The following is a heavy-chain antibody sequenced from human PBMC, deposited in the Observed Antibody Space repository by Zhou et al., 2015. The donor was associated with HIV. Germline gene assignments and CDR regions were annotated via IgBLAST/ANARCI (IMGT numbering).Heavy chain of an antibody. CDR1: KFTFSVYY. CDR2: IDGDGLDT. Sequence: EVQLVESGGGLVHPGGSLRLSCETSKFTFSVYYMYWFRQIPEKGLTWVSRIDGDGLDTTYADSVRGRFTISRDNAKTSLYLQMNSLRADDTALYYCAKAQLGYSSSLPGDYWGQGTLVTVSS. J-gene: IGHJ4*02. V-gene: IGHV3-74*02. D-gene: IGHD6-6*01. CDR3: AKAQLGYSSSLPGDY.